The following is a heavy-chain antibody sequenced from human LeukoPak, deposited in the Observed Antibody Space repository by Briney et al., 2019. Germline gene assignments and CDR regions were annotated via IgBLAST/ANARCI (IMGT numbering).Heavy chain of an antibody. CDR3: ARDPITMVRGYRSGFDY. J-gene: IGHJ4*02. CDR2: INHSGST. D-gene: IGHD3-10*01. CDR1: GGSFSGYY. V-gene: IGHV4-34*01. Sequence: SETLSLTSAVYGGSFSGYYWSWIRQPPGTGLEWKGEINHSGSTNYNPSLKSRVTISVDTSKNQFSLKLSSVTAADTAVYYCARDPITMVRGYRSGFDYWGQGTLVTVSS.